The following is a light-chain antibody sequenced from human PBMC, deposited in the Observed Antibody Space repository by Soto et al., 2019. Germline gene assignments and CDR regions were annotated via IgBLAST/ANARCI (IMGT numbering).Light chain of an antibody. J-gene: IGKJ4*01. Sequence: IPMTQYPCPLSESCRDRAIITCRASQSIRKYLNWYQHKPGKVPTLLIYAASSLQSGVPSRFSGSGSGTDFTFTISSLQPEDIATYYCQQYDNLPLTFGGGTKVDIK. CDR2: AAS. CDR3: QQYDNLPLT. V-gene: IGKV1-33*01. CDR1: QSIRKY.